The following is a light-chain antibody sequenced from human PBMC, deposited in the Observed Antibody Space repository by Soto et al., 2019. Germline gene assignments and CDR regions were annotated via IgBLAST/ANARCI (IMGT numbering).Light chain of an antibody. Sequence: EIVMTQSPATLSVSPGERATLSWMASQSVSSNLAWYQQKPGQAPRLLIYGASTRATGIPARFSGSGSGTEFTLTICSLQSEDFAVYYCQQYNNWPETFGQGTKVDIK. CDR1: QSVSSN. V-gene: IGKV3-15*01. CDR3: QQYNNWPET. CDR2: GAS. J-gene: IGKJ1*01.